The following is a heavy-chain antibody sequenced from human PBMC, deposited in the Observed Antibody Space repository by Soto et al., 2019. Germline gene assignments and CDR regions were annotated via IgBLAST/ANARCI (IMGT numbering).Heavy chain of an antibody. J-gene: IGHJ6*02. V-gene: IGHV5-51*01. CDR1: GYSFTSYW. Sequence: GESLKISCKGSGYSFTSYWIGWVRQMPGKGLEWMGIIYPGDSDTRYSPSFQGQVTISADKSISTAYLQWSSLKVPDTAMYYCASSLKVTPPLHYYYYGMDVWGQGTTVTVSS. D-gene: IGHD2-21*02. CDR2: IYPGDSDT. CDR3: ASSLKVTPPLHYYYYGMDV.